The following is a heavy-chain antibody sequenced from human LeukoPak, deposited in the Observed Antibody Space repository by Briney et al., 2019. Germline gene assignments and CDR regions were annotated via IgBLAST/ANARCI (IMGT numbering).Heavy chain of an antibody. CDR3: ARGVVVPAANWFDP. CDR2: IYHSGST. J-gene: IGHJ5*02. V-gene: IGHV4-30-2*01. Sequence: SQTLSLTCAVSGGSICSGGYSWSWIRQPPGKGLEWIGYIYHSGSTYYNPSLKSRVTISVDRSKNQFSLKLSSVTAADTAVYYCARGVVVPAANWFDPWGQGTLVTVSS. D-gene: IGHD2-2*01. CDR1: GGSICSGGYS.